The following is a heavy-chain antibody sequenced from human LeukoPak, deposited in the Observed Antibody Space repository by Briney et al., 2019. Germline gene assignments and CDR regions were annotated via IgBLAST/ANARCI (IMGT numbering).Heavy chain of an antibody. CDR2: VYDSAST. Sequence: SETPSLTCTVSGDSISGYYWSWIRQPPGKGLEWIGYVYDSASTNYNPSLKSRVTISEDTSKNQFSLKLTSVTAADTAVYYCARESRSQRYNWFDPWGQGTLVTVSS. V-gene: IGHV4-59*01. D-gene: IGHD1-26*01. J-gene: IGHJ5*02. CDR3: ARESRSQRYNWFDP. CDR1: GDSISGYY.